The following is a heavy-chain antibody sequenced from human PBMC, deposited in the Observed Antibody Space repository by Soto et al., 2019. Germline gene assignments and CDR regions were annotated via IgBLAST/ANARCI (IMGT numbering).Heavy chain of an antibody. CDR3: ASRDPGTSVDY. J-gene: IGHJ4*02. D-gene: IGHD1-7*01. V-gene: IGHV4-4*02. Sequence: SETLSLTCTVSGGSFTSNNWWTWVRQPPGQGLEWIGEIYRTGGTNYNPSLKSRVTISLDKSENQFSLKVTSLTAADTAVYYCASRDPGTSVDYWGQGTLVTVSS. CDR1: GGSFTSNNW. CDR2: IYRTGGT.